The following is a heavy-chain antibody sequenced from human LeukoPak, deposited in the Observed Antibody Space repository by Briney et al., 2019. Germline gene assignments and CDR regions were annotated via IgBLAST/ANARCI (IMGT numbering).Heavy chain of an antibody. J-gene: IGHJ4*02. CDR1: GYSFTSYW. V-gene: IGHV5-51*01. CDR3: ARLNSIYDSSGYLDY. Sequence: GESLKISCKGSGYSFTSYWIGRVRQMPGKGLEWMGIIYPGDSDTRYSPSFQGQVTISADKSISTAYLQWSSLKASDTAMYYCARLNSIYDSSGYLDYWGQGTLVTVSS. D-gene: IGHD3-22*01. CDR2: IYPGDSDT.